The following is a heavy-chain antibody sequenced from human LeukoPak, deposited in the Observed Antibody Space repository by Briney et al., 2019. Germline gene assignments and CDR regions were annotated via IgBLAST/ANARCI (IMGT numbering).Heavy chain of an antibody. Sequence: ASETLSLTCTVSGGSISSYYWSWIRQPPGKGLEWIGYIYYSGSTNYNPSLKSRVTISVDTSKNQFSLKLSSVTAADTAVYYCARGVYYDFWSGYYASEENWFDPWGQGTLVTVSS. CDR1: GGSISSYY. CDR3: ARGVYYDFWSGYYASEENWFDP. D-gene: IGHD3-3*01. CDR2: IYYSGST. V-gene: IGHV4-59*01. J-gene: IGHJ5*02.